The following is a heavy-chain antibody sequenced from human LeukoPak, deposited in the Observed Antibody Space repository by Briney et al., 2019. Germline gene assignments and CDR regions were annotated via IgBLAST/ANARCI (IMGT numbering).Heavy chain of an antibody. Sequence: PGGSLRLSCAASGFTFSSYGMHWVRQAPGKGLEWVAVIWYDGSNKYYADSVKGRFTISRDNSKNTLYLQMNSLRAEDTAVYYCAKTYDFWSGYYPGEYYDSSGHPRGYWGQGTLVTVSS. CDR3: AKTYDFWSGYYPGEYYDSSGHPRGY. V-gene: IGHV3-33*06. CDR1: GFTFSSYG. J-gene: IGHJ4*02. D-gene: IGHD3-3*01. CDR2: IWYDGSNK.